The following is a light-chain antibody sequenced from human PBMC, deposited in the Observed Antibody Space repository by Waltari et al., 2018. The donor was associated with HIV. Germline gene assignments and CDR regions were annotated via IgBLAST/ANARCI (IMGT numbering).Light chain of an antibody. CDR3: LLSFSGVRV. CDR2: DTE. Sequence: PGGTVTVTCASFTASVSRKNYDHLTQLKTGQAPRTLIYDTEKRHPWTAGRFSGSLVWGRAALTLSGALTDDEAYYYCLLSFSGVRVFGGGTKLTV. V-gene: IGLV7-46*01. J-gene: IGLJ3*02. CDR1: TASVSRKNY.